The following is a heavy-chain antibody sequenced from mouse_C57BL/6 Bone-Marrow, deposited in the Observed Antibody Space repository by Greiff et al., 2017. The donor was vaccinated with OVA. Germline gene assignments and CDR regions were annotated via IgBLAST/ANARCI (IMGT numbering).Heavy chain of an antibody. Sequence: QVQLKQSGAELVRPGASVTLSCKASGYTFTDYEMHWVKQTPVHGLEWIGAIDPETGGTAYNQKVKGKAILTADKSSSTDYMELRSLTSEDSAVYYCTRGYSNYYAMDYWGQGTSVTVSS. CDR1: GYTFTDYE. CDR3: TRGYSNYYAMDY. V-gene: IGHV1-15*01. D-gene: IGHD2-5*01. CDR2: IDPETGGT. J-gene: IGHJ4*01.